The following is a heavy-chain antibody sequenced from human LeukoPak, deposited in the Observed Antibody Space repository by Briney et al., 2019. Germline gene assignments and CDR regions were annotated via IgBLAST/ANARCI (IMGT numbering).Heavy chain of an antibody. J-gene: IGHJ5*02. CDR2: IRSDGSNK. CDR1: GFTFRSYG. CDR3: AKDRPCTSCYLGWFDP. D-gene: IGHD2-2*01. V-gene: IGHV3-30*02. Sequence: GGSLRLSCAASGFTFRSYGMHWVRQAPGKGLEWVALIRSDGSNKDYADSVKGRFSISRDNSKNTLYLQMNSLRPEDTAVYYCAKDRPCTSCYLGWFDPWGQGTLVTVSS.